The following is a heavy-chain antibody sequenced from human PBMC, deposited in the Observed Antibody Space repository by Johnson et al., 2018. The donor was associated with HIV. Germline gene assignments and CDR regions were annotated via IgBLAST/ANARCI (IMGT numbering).Heavy chain of an antibody. V-gene: IGHV3-30-3*01. CDR3: ARERGSGITMVRGVIQPAFDI. Sequence: QVQLVESGGGVVQPGRSLRLSCAASGFTFSSSAMHWVREAPGKGLEWVAVISYDGSTKYDADSVKDRFTLSRANSKTTLYLQMNSLRAEDTAVYYCARERGSGITMVRGVIQPAFDIWGQGTMVTVSS. CDR1: GFTFSSSA. CDR2: ISYDGSTK. D-gene: IGHD3-10*01. J-gene: IGHJ3*02.